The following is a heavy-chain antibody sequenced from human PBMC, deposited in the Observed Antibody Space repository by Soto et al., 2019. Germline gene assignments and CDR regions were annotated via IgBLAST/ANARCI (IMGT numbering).Heavy chain of an antibody. CDR3: ARDPHCSGGSCYLDY. V-gene: IGHV1-18*04. CDR2: ISAYNGNT. CDR1: GYTFTSYG. D-gene: IGHD2-15*01. J-gene: IGHJ4*02. Sequence: ASVKVSCKASGYTFTSYGISWVRQAPGQGLEWMGWISAYNGNTNYAQKLQGRVTMTTDTSTSTAYMELRSLRSDDTAVYYCARDPHCSGGSCYLDYWGQATLVTVSS.